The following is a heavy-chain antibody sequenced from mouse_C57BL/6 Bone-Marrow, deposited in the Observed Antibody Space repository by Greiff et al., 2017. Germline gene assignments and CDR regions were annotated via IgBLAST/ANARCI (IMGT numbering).Heavy chain of an antibody. J-gene: IGHJ3*01. CDR1: GYTFTDYE. CDR2: IDPETGGT. CDR3: NLVFAY. D-gene: IGHD6-1*01. Sequence: QVQLKESGAELVRPGASVTLSCKASGYTFTDYEMHWVKQTPVHGLEWIGAIDPETGGTAYNQKFKGKAILTADKSSSTAYMELRGLTSEDSAVYYCNLVFAYWGQGTLVTVSA. V-gene: IGHV1-15*01.